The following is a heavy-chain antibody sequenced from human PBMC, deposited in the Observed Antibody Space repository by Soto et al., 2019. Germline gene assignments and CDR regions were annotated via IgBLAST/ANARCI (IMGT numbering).Heavy chain of an antibody. CDR2: IYYSGST. CDR3: ARITYSSSSH. D-gene: IGHD6-6*01. CDR1: GGSISSSSYY. V-gene: IGHV4-39*01. Sequence: SETLSLTCTVSGGSISSSSYYWGWIRQPPGKGLEWIGSIYYSGSTYYNPSLKSRVTISVDTSKNQFSLKLSSVTAADTAVYYCARITYSSSSHWGQGTLVTVSS. J-gene: IGHJ4*02.